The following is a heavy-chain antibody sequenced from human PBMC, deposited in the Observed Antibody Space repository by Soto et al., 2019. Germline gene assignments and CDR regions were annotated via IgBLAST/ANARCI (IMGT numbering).Heavy chain of an antibody. CDR1: GFTVSSNY. CDR3: ARGYGGNADGFDC. V-gene: IGHV3-53*02. D-gene: IGHD2-15*01. J-gene: IGHJ4*02. CDR2: IYSGGST. Sequence: EVQLVETGGGLIQPGGSLRLSCAASGFTVSSNYMSWVRQAPGKGLEWVSAIYSGGSTYYADSVRGQFTISRDNSKNKLYLQMNSLSAEATAVYYCARGYGGNADGFDCWGQGTLVTDSA.